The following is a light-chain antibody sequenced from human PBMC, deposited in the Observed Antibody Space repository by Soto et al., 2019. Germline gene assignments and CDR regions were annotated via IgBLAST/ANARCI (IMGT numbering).Light chain of an antibody. CDR1: QSVNSW. V-gene: IGKV1-5*01. J-gene: IGKJ4*01. CDR2: DAS. Sequence: DIQMTQSPSTLSAFVGDRVTITCRASQSVNSWLAWYQQRPGKAPKLPIYDASTLESGVPSRFSGSGSGTEFTLTISSLQPDDFATYYCHQYNSYHTFGGGTKV. CDR3: HQYNSYHT.